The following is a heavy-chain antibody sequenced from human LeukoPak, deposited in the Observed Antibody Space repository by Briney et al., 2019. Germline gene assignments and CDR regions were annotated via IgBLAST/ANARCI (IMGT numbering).Heavy chain of an antibody. D-gene: IGHD3-10*01. CDR3: ARYVVYGSGKYYFDY. CDR1: GGSVSSTTYY. V-gene: IGHV4-39*01. CDR2: INYSGST. J-gene: IGHJ4*02. Sequence: SETLSLTCAVSGGSVSSTTYYWSWIRQPPGKGLEWIASINYSGSTYYNPSLKSRVTISVDTSENQFSLKLSSVTAADTAVYYCARYVVYGSGKYYFDYWGQGTLVTVSS.